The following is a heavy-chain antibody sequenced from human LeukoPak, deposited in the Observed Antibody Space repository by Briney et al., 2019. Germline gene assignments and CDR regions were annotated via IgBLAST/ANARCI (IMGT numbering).Heavy chain of an antibody. Sequence: PGGSLRLSCAASGFTFSSYWLTWIRQAPGKGLEWVANIRQDGNEIYYVDSVKGRFTISRDNAKNSLYLQMNSLRAEGTAVYYCASSMEYQLPGVWGKGTTVTVSS. CDR3: ASSMEYQLPGV. D-gene: IGHD2-2*01. CDR2: IRQDGNEI. J-gene: IGHJ6*04. V-gene: IGHV3-7*01. CDR1: GFTFSSYW.